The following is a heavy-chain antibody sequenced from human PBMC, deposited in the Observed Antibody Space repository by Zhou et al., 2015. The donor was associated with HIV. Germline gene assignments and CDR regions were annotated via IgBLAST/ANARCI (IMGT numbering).Heavy chain of an antibody. Sequence: QVQLVQSGGEVKKPGASMKVSCKASGYPFSSYGLTWVRQVPGQGLEWMGWIYNGNTNYAQKFQGRVTITADRSTSTAYMELRSLRSEDTAVYYCARDRGGAARPDWRYFDLWGRGTLVTVSS. J-gene: IGHJ2*01. D-gene: IGHD6-6*01. CDR2: IYNGNT. CDR3: ARDRGGAARPDWRYFDL. V-gene: IGHV1-18*04. CDR1: GYPFSSYG.